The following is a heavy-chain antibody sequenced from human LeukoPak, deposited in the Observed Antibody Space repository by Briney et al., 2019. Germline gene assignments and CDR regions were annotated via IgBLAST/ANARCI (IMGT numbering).Heavy chain of an antibody. J-gene: IGHJ5*02. V-gene: IGHV3-20*04. D-gene: IGHD4-17*01. CDR3: AGEGGTTHRSFFDP. CDR1: GFTFDDYD. CDR2: INGNGAST. Sequence: GGNLRLSCAASGFTFDDYDMTWVRQAPGKGREWVAGINGNGASTAHADSVTGRFTTSRDTTKNALYLQVNNVIDTATALYYCAGEGGTTHRSFFDPWGQGTLVTVSS.